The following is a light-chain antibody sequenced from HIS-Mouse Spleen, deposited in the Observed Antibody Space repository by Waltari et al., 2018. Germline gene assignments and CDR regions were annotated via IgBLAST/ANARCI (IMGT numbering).Light chain of an antibody. CDR2: EDS. CDR1: ALPKKY. CDR3: YSTDSSGNHRV. Sequence: SYELTQPPSVSVQPGQTARITCSGDALPKKYTYWYQQKSGQAPVLVIYEDSKRPSGFPERFSGSSSGTMATLTISGAQVEDEADYYCYSTDSSGNHRVFGGGTKLTVL. V-gene: IGLV3-10*01. J-gene: IGLJ2*01.